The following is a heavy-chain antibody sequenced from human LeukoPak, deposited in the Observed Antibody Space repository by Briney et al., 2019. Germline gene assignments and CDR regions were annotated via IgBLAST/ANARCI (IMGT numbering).Heavy chain of an antibody. J-gene: IGHJ3*02. CDR2: IWYDGSNK. CDR3: AREASDAFDI. CDR1: GFTFSSYD. Sequence: PGGSLRLSCAASGFTFSSYDMHWVRRAPGKGLEWVALIWYDGSNKNYADSVKGRFTISRDNSKNTLFLQMNSLRAEDTAVYYCAREASDAFDIWGQGTMVTVSS. V-gene: IGHV3-33*01.